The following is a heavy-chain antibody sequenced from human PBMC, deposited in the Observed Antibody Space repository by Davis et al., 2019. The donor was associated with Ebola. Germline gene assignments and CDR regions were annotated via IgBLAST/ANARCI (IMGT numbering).Heavy chain of an antibody. CDR1: GFTFTTYW. Sequence: GGSLRLSCAASGFTFTTYWIHWVRQAPGKGLEWVSVIYDHSTAYADSVRGRFIISRDKSNNTLYLEMNSLRVDDTAVYYCATTQWLREFDNWGQGTLVTVSS. J-gene: IGHJ4*02. V-gene: IGHV3-53*05. CDR3: ATTQWLREFDN. D-gene: IGHD6-19*01. CDR2: IYDHST.